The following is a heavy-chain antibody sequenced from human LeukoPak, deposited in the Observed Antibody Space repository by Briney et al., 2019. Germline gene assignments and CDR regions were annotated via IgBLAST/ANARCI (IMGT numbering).Heavy chain of an antibody. CDR1: GYTFTSYY. V-gene: IGHV1-46*01. CDR3: ASSRAMVRSNFDY. D-gene: IGHD5-18*01. Sequence: ASVKVSCKASGYTFTSYYMHWVRQAPGQGLEWMGIINPSGGSTSCAQKFQGRDTMTRDTSTSTVYMELSSLRSEDTAVYYCASSRAMVRSNFDYWGQGTLVTVSS. CDR2: INPSGGST. J-gene: IGHJ4*02.